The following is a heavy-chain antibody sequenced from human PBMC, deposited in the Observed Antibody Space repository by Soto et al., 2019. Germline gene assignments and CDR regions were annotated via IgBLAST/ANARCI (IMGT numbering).Heavy chain of an antibody. J-gene: IGHJ4*02. CDR3: AKEQKDSSTWSELNY. CDR1: GFTFSSYA. V-gene: IGHV3-23*01. CDR2: ISGSGRST. D-gene: IGHD6-13*01. Sequence: PGGSLRLSCAASGFTFSSYAMSWVRQAPGMGLEWVSAISGSGRSTYYADSVKGRFTISRDNSKNTLYLQMNSLRAEDTAVYYCAKEQKDSSTWSELNYWGQGTLVTVSP.